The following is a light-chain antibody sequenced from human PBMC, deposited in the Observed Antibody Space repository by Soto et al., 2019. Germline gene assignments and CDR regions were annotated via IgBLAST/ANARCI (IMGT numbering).Light chain of an antibody. J-gene: IGKJ4*01. CDR2: GAS. Sequence: IQMTQSPSSLSAYVGDRVTIPCRASQGIRDDLGWYQQKPGRAPRLLIYGASSLQSGVPSRFSGSGYGTEFTLTISSLQPEDFATYYCLQDYNYPLTFGGGTKVDNK. CDR1: QGIRDD. V-gene: IGKV1-6*02. CDR3: LQDYNYPLT.